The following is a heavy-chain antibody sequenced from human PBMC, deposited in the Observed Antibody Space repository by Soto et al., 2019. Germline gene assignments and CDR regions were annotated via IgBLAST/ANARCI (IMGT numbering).Heavy chain of an antibody. CDR3: ARISHGSYVYYYYGMDV. J-gene: IGHJ6*02. Sequence: QVQLVQSGAEVKKPGSSVKVSCKASGGPFSSYAISWVRQAPGQGREWMGGVIPIFGTANYAQKFQGRVTMSADESTSTAYMELSSLRSEDTAVYYCARISHGSYVYYYYGMDVWGQGTTVTVSS. CDR2: VIPIFGTA. V-gene: IGHV1-69*01. CDR1: GGPFSSYA. D-gene: IGHD3-16*01.